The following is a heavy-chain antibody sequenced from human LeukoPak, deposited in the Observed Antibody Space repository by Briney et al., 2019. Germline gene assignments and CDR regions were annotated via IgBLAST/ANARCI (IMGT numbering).Heavy chain of an antibody. CDR3: ARFGGNYYDSSGKARYGMDV. CDR2: IIPILGIA. Sequence: SVKVSCKASGGTFSSYAISWVRQAPGQGLEWMGRIIPILGIANYAQKFQGRVTITADKSTSTAYMELSSLRSEDTAVYYCARFGGNYYDSSGKARYGMDVWGKRTTVTVSS. V-gene: IGHV1-69*04. CDR1: GGTFSSYA. J-gene: IGHJ6*04. D-gene: IGHD3-22*01.